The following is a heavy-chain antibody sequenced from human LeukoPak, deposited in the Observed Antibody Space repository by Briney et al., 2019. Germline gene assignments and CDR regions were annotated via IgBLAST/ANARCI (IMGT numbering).Heavy chain of an antibody. J-gene: IGHJ6*03. CDR3: ARESITIFGVVIDYCMDV. CDR2: IIPIFGTA. V-gene: IGHV1-69*01. D-gene: IGHD3-3*01. Sequence: SVKVSCKASGGTFSSYAISWVRQAPGQGLEWMGGIIPIFGTANYAQKFQGRVTITADESTSTAYMELSSLRSEDTAVYYCARESITIFGVVIDYCMDVWGKGTTVTVSS. CDR1: GGTFSSYA.